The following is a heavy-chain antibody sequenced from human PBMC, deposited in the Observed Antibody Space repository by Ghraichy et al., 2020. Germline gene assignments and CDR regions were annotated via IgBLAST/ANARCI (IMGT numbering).Heavy chain of an antibody. D-gene: IGHD3-10*01. Sequence: GGSLRLSCAASGFTFSSYSMNWVRQAPGKGLEWVSYISSSSSTIYYADSVKGRFTISRDNAKNSLYLQMNSLRDEDTAVYYCARNLRGPGLWFGELLINYYYGMDVWGQGTTVTVSS. CDR2: ISSSSSTI. J-gene: IGHJ6*02. CDR3: ARNLRGPGLWFGELLINYYYGMDV. CDR1: GFTFSSYS. V-gene: IGHV3-48*02.